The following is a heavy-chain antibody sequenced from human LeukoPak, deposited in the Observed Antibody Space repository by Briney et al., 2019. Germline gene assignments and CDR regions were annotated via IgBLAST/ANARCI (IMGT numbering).Heavy chain of an antibody. CDR1: GGSISSYY. CDR3: ARHQRRASYED. CDR2: IDYSGST. J-gene: IGHJ4*02. V-gene: IGHV4-59*08. D-gene: IGHD1-26*01. Sequence: SETLSLTCTVSGGSISSYYWTWIRQPPGKGLEWIGYIDYSGSTNYNPSLKSRVTISVDTSKNQFSLKLSSVTAADTAVYYCARHQRRASYEDWGQGTLVTVSS.